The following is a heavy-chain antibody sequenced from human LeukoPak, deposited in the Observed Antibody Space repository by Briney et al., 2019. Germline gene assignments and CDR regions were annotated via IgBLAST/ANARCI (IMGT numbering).Heavy chain of an antibody. CDR1: GFTFSSYS. V-gene: IGHV3-21*01. D-gene: IGHD6-6*01. Sequence: GGSLRLSCAASGFTFSSYSMNWVRQAPGKGLEWVSSISSSSSYIYYADSVKGRFTISRDNAKNSLYLQMNSLRAEDTAVYYCARDRYSSSSNYGVDVWGQGTTVTVSS. CDR3: ARDRYSSSSNYGVDV. CDR2: ISSSSSYI. J-gene: IGHJ6*02.